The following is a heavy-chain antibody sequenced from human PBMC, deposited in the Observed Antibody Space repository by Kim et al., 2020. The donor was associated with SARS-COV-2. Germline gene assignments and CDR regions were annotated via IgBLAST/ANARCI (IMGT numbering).Heavy chain of an antibody. D-gene: IGHD3-16*02. Sequence: SETLSLTCTVSGGSISSYYWSWIRQPRGKGLEWIGYIYYSGSTNYNPSLKSRVTISVDTSKNQFSLKLSSVTAADTAVYYCARHHYDYVWGSYRYSMDVWGQGTTVTVSS. J-gene: IGHJ6*02. CDR3: ARHHYDYVWGSYRYSMDV. CDR2: IYYSGST. V-gene: IGHV4-59*08. CDR1: GGSISSYY.